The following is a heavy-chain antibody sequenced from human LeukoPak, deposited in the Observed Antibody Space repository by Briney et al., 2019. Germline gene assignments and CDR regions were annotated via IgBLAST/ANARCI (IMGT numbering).Heavy chain of an antibody. CDR2: IYYSGST. Sequence: SQTLSLTCTVSGGSISSGGYYWSWIRQHPGKGLEWIGYIYYSGSTYYNPSLKSRVTISVDTSKNQFSLKLSSVTAADTAVYYCVSRGVGYCSSTSCYSWFDPWGQGTLVTVSS. V-gene: IGHV4-31*03. J-gene: IGHJ5*02. D-gene: IGHD2-2*02. CDR3: VSRGVGYCSSTSCYSWFDP. CDR1: GGSISSGGYY.